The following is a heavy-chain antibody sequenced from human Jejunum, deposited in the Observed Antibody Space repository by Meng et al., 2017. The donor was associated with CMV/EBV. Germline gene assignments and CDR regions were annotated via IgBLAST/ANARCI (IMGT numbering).Heavy chain of an antibody. Sequence: GSTFTTYEFYWVRQAPGKGLGWISSISGSGNTIYYTDSVRGRYTMSRDNAKKSLFLQMNSLRAEDTAVYYCASPSVSRLYGMDVWGQGTTVTVSS. D-gene: IGHD5/OR15-5a*01. CDR1: GSTFTTYE. CDR2: ISGSGNTI. CDR3: ASPSVSRLYGMDV. J-gene: IGHJ6*02. V-gene: IGHV3-48*03.